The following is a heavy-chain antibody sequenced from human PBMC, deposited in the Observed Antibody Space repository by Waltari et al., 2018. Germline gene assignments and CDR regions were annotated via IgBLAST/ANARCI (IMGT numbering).Heavy chain of an antibody. J-gene: IGHJ4*02. CDR2: IDWDDDK. CDR1: GFSLSTSGMR. CDR3: ARTPRGAVAGMFDY. V-gene: IGHV2-70*04. Sequence: QVTLKESGPALVKPTQTLTLTCTFSGFSLSTSGMRVSWIRQPPGKALEWLARIDWDDDKFYSTSLKTRLTSSKDTSKNQVVLTMTNMDPVDTATYYCARTPRGAVAGMFDYWGQGTLVTVSS. D-gene: IGHD6-19*01.